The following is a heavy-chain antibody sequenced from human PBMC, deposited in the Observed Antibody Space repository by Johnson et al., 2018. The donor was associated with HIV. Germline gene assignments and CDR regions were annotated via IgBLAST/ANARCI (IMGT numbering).Heavy chain of an antibody. Sequence: QVQLVESGGGVVQPGGSLRLSCAASGFTFSRYGMHWVRQAPGKGLEWVAFIRYDGSNKYYVDSVKGRFTISRENAKNSLYLQMNSLRAGDTAVYYCARGSGSSIGARGAFDIWGQGTMVTVSS. CDR1: GFTFSRYG. D-gene: IGHD6-6*01. CDR2: IRYDGSNK. V-gene: IGHV3-30*02. CDR3: ARGSGSSIGARGAFDI. J-gene: IGHJ3*02.